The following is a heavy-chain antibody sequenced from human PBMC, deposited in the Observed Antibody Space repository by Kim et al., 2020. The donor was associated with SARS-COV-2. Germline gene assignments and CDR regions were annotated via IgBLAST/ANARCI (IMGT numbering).Heavy chain of an antibody. V-gene: IGHV4-39*01. Sequence: SETLSLTCTVSGGSISSSSYYWGWIRQPPGKGLEWIGSIYYSGSTYYNPSLKSRVTISVDTSKNQFSLKLSSVTAADTAVYYCARLYNGWELLNYYYYGMDVWGQGTTVTVSS. J-gene: IGHJ6*02. CDR3: ARLYNGWELLNYYYYGMDV. CDR1: GGSISSSSYY. CDR2: IYYSGST. D-gene: IGHD1-26*01.